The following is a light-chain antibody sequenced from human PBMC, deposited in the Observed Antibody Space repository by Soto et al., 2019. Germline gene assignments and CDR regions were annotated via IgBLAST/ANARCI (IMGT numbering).Light chain of an antibody. CDR3: QQSYTTPVRIT. CDR2: AAS. V-gene: IGKV1-39*01. J-gene: IGKJ5*01. Sequence: DIQMTQSPSSVSASVGDRVTITCRASQSISSYLNWYQQKPGKAPKLLIYAASSLQSGVPSRFSGSGSGTEFTLTISSLQPEDFATYYCQQSYTTPVRITFGQGTRLEIK. CDR1: QSISSY.